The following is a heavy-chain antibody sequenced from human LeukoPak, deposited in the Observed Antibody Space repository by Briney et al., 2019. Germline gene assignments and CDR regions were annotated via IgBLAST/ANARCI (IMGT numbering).Heavy chain of an antibody. Sequence: GGSLRLSCAASGFTFDDYAMHWVRQAPGKGLEWVSLISWDGGSTYYADSVKGRFTISRDNSKNSLYLQMNSLRAEDTALYYCAKAPGKGYYYYGMDVWGQGTTVTVSS. V-gene: IGHV3-43D*03. CDR3: AKAPGKGYYYYGMDV. CDR2: ISWDGGST. J-gene: IGHJ6*02. D-gene: IGHD3-10*01. CDR1: GFTFDDYA.